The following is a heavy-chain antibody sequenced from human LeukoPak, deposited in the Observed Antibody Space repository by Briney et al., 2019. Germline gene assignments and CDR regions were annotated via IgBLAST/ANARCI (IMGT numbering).Heavy chain of an antibody. V-gene: IGHV3-7*01. D-gene: IGHD5-18*01. CDR2: IKDDGSEK. Sequence: PGGSLRLSCAASGFTFSTYWMSWVRQAPGKGLEWVANIKDDGSEKYFVDSVKGRFTISRDNARDSLYLQMNSLRADDTAVYYCARVLGYGWFDPWGQGTLVTLSS. CDR1: GFTFSTYW. CDR3: ARVLGYGWFDP. J-gene: IGHJ5*02.